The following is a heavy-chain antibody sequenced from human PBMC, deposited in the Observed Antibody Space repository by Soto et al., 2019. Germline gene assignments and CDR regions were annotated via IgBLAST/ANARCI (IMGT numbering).Heavy chain of an antibody. Sequence: ASVKVSFKVSGYTLTELSIHWVRQAPGKGLEWMGGFDPEHGLIVYAQKFQGRVTMTRNTSTRTAYMELSSLRSEDTAVYYCARLWLLPSSVYYLYGMDVWGQGTTVTVSS. V-gene: IGHV1-24*01. CDR2: FDPEHGLI. CDR1: GYTLTELS. J-gene: IGHJ6*02. D-gene: IGHD6-19*01. CDR3: ARLWLLPSSVYYLYGMDV.